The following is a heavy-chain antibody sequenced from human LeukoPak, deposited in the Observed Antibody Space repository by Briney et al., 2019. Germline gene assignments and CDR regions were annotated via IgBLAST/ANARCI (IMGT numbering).Heavy chain of an antibody. V-gene: IGHV3-21*01. CDR1: GFTFSSYS. Sequence: GGSLRLSCAASGFTFSSYSMNWVRQAPGKGLEWVSSISSSSSYIYYADSVKGRFTISRDNAKNSLYLQMNSLRAEDTAVYYCARGIAARPGWFDPWGQGTLVTVSS. D-gene: IGHD6-6*01. CDR2: ISSSSSYI. J-gene: IGHJ5*02. CDR3: ARGIAARPGWFDP.